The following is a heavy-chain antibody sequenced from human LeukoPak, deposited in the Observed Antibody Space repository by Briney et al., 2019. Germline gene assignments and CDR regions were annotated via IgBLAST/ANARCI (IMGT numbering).Heavy chain of an antibody. CDR1: GGSISSGSYY. J-gene: IGHJ4*02. Sequence: SETLSLTCTVSGGSISSGSYYWSWIRQPAGKGLEWIGRIHTSGSTNYNPSLKSRVTISVDTSKNQFSLKLSSVTAADTAVYYCARRAAGYFFDYWGQGTLVTVSS. CDR2: IHTSGST. CDR3: ARRAAGYFFDY. D-gene: IGHD6-19*01. V-gene: IGHV4-61*02.